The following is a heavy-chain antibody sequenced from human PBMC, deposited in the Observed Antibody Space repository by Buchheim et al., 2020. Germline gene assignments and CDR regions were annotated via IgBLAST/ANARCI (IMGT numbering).Heavy chain of an antibody. J-gene: IGHJ4*02. V-gene: IGHV4-61*01. CDR2: ISNSGTT. CDR1: GGSVSSASVY. Sequence: QVQLQESGPGLVKPSETLSLTCGVSGGSVSSASVYWSWIRLPPGKGLEWIGFISNSGTTNYNPSPRSRVTISLDTSKNQVSLRLSSVTPADTAVYFCAMGRQQLSWGQGAL. CDR3: AMGRQQLS. D-gene: IGHD6-13*01.